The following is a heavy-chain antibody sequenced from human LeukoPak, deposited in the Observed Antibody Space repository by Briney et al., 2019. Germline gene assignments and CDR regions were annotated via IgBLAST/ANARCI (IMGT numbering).Heavy chain of an antibody. V-gene: IGHV3-7*01. D-gene: IGHD6-13*01. Sequence: GRSLRLSCAASGFTFDDYAMHWVRQAPGEGLEWVANIKPDGSETYYADSVKGRFTISRDNGKNSLHLQMNSLRADDTAVYYCACSRLTFSSSWLWWGQGALVTVSS. CDR1: GFTFDDYA. CDR2: IKPDGSET. CDR3: ACSRLTFSSSWLW. J-gene: IGHJ4*02.